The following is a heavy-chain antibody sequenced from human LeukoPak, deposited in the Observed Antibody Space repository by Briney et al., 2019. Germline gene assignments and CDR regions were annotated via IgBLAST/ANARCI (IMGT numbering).Heavy chain of an antibody. Sequence: SETLSLTCTVSGGSISSYYWSWIRQPPGKGLEWIGYNYYSGSTNYNPSLKSRVTISVDTSKNQFSLKLSSVTAADTAVYYCARVITIFGVTYYGMDVWGQGTTVTVSS. V-gene: IGHV4-59*01. J-gene: IGHJ6*02. CDR1: GGSISSYY. CDR3: ARVITIFGVTYYGMDV. D-gene: IGHD3-3*01. CDR2: NYYSGST.